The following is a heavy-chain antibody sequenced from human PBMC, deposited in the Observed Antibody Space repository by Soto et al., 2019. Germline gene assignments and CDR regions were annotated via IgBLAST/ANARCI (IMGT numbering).Heavy chain of an antibody. D-gene: IGHD2-2*03. Sequence: PGESLKISCKGSGYSFTSYWISWVRQMPGKGLEWMGRIDPSDSYTNYSPSFQGHVTISADKSISTAYLQWSSLKASDTAMYYCARDLQPGYRVGVTNWFDPWGQGTLVTVSS. CDR3: ARDLQPGYRVGVTNWFDP. V-gene: IGHV5-10-1*01. CDR1: GYSFTSYW. CDR2: IDPSDSYT. J-gene: IGHJ5*02.